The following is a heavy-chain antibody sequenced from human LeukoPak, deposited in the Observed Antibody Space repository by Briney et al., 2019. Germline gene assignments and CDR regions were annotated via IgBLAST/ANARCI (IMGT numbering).Heavy chain of an antibody. CDR3: AKLYRAVTGMFFDY. D-gene: IGHD6-19*01. V-gene: IGHV3-23*01. CDR2: ISGSGGST. J-gene: IGHJ4*02. Sequence: GGSLRLSCAASGFSFSSYGMSWFRQAPGKGLEWVSAISGSGGSTYYADSVKGRFTISRDNSKNTLYLQMNSLRAEDTAVYYCAKLYRAVTGMFFDYWGQGTLVTVSS. CDR1: GFSFSSYG.